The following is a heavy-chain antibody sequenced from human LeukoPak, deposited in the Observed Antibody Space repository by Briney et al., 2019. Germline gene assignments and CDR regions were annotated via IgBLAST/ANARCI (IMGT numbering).Heavy chain of an antibody. D-gene: IGHD1-26*01. Sequence: GESLNISCVGSGFKFSDYGLHWFRQAPGKGLEWVSVIFSGGSTYYADSVKGRVTISRDNSKNTLYLQMNNLRGEDTAVYYCARVGPTRSDFDYWGQGTLVTVSS. CDR2: IFSGGST. V-gene: IGHV3-NL1*01. CDR1: GFKFSDYG. J-gene: IGHJ4*02. CDR3: ARVGPTRSDFDY.